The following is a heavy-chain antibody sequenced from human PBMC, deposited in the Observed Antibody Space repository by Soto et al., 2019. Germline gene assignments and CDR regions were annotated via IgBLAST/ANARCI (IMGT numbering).Heavy chain of an antibody. D-gene: IGHD3-16*02. Sequence: KGLEWVSVISVSRGRPSHADSVQGRFIISRDNPKSTLYLQMNSLRAEDTAMYYCAKARCYTTDCSVPDSWGQRTLVTGSS. V-gene: IGHV3-23*01. J-gene: IGHJ5*01. CDR2: ISVSRGRP. CDR3: AKARCYTTDCSVPDS.